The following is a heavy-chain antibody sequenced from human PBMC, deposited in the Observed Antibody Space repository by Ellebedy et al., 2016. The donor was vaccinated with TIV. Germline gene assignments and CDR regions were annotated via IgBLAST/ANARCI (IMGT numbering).Heavy chain of an antibody. Sequence: GGSLRLSCAASGFTFSSYDMRWVCQGTGKGLEWVSAIGTAGDTYYPGSVKGRFTISRENAKNSLYLQITSLRAEDTAVYYCARVRFGDTAVDYWGQGTLVTVSS. CDR2: IGTAGDT. V-gene: IGHV3-13*01. D-gene: IGHD2-21*01. CDR3: ARVRFGDTAVDY. CDR1: GFTFSSYD. J-gene: IGHJ4*03.